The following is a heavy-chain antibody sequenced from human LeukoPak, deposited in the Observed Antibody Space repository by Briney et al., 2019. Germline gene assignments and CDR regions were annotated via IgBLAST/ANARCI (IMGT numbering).Heavy chain of an antibody. V-gene: IGHV3-48*02. CDR2: ITGSSNRI. Sequence: PGGSLRLSCAASGFTFSPYSMNWIRQAPGKGLEWVSYITGSSNRIHYADSVRGRFTISRDNAMNSPHLQMNSLRDEDTAMYYCARSVEGAFDFWGQGTLVTVSS. CDR1: GFTFSPYS. J-gene: IGHJ4*02. D-gene: IGHD6-19*01. CDR3: ARSVEGAFDF.